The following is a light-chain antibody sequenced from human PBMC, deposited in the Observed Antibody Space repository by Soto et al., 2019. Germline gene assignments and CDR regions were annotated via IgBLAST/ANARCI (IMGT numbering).Light chain of an antibody. V-gene: IGKV3D-15*01. J-gene: IGKJ1*01. CDR3: QQYNDWPRT. Sequence: EIVWTQSPGTLSLSPGERATLSCRASQSVSNNYLAWYQQKPGQAPRLLIYDASNRATGIPARFSGSGSGTEFTLTISSLQSEDFAVYYCQQYNDWPRTFGQGTKVDIK. CDR2: DAS. CDR1: QSVSNN.